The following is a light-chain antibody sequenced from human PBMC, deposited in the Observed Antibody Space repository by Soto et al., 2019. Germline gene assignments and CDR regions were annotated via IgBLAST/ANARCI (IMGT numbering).Light chain of an antibody. J-gene: IGLJ1*01. CDR2: EVS. CDR3: SSYTSSSTYV. Sequence: QSALTQPASVSGSPGQSITISCTGTSSDVGGFKYVSWYQQHPGKAPKLMLYEVSSRPSGVSNRFSGSKSGNTASLAISGLQAEDEADYYCSSYTSSSTYVFGTGTQLTVL. V-gene: IGLV2-14*01. CDR1: SSDVGGFKY.